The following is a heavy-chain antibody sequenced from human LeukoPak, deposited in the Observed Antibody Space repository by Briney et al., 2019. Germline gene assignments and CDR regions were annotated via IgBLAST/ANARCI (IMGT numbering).Heavy chain of an antibody. CDR2: VIGSSGAT. V-gene: IGHV3-23*01. Sequence: GGSLRLSCAASGFSFTKYAMNWVRQAPGKGLEWVAVVIGSSGATDYADSVKGRFTISRDNSKNTLYLQMNSLRAEDTAVYYCAKESGDDSSGYYEVFDYWGQGTLVTVSS. CDR1: GFSFTKYA. J-gene: IGHJ4*02. D-gene: IGHD3-22*01. CDR3: AKESGDDSSGYYEVFDY.